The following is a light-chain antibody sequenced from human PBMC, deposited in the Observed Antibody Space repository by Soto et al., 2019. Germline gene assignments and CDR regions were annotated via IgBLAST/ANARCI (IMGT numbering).Light chain of an antibody. CDR2: DAS. CDR3: QQRRSWQVT. J-gene: IGKJ5*01. Sequence: ENVLTQSPATLSLSPGEGATLSCRASQSINTYLAWYQQKPGQAPRLLIYDASKRATGIPARFSGSGSGTNFTLTISSLEPEDFAVSYCQQRRSWQVTFGQGTRLEIK. CDR1: QSINTY. V-gene: IGKV3D-11*02.